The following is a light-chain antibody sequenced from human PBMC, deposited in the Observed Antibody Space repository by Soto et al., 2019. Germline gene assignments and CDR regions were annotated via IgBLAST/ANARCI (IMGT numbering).Light chain of an antibody. CDR3: QHYNSDPWT. CDR2: DAS. CDR1: QTIRRW. J-gene: IGKJ1*01. Sequence: DIEMTQSPSTLSASVGDRVTITCRASQTIRRWLAWYQQRPGKAPKVLIYDASTLESGVPARFSGSGSETEFTLTISSLQPEDSATYYCQHYNSDPWTFCQGTKVEIK. V-gene: IGKV1-5*01.